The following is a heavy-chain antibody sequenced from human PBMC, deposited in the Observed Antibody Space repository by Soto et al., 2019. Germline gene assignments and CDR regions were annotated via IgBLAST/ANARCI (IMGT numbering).Heavy chain of an antibody. CDR2: MNPNSGNT. V-gene: IGHV1-8*01. CDR3: ARRTSYYVILTGYYPFLY. D-gene: IGHD3-9*01. CDR1: GYTFTSYD. J-gene: IGHJ4*02. Sequence: AASVKVSCKASGYTFTSYDINWVRQATGQGLEWMGWMNPNSGNTGYAQKFQGRVTMTRNTSISTAYMELSSLRSEDTAVYYCARRTSYYVILTGYYPFLYSCQTPLVTVFS.